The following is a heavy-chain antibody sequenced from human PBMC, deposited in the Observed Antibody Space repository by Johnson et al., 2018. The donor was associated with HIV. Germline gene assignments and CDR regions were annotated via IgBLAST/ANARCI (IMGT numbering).Heavy chain of an antibody. D-gene: IGHD2-21*02. CDR2: IWDGGSNK. V-gene: IGHV3-33*01. J-gene: IGHJ3*02. Sequence: QVQLVESGGGVVQPGRSLRLSCAASGFTFSSYGMHWVRQAPGKGLEWVAVIWDGGSNKYYADSVKGRFTISRDDSKNTLYLQMNSLKTEDTAMYYCTTDIATHVVVVTAISDAFDIWGQGTMVTVSS. CDR3: TTDIATHVVVVTAISDAFDI. CDR1: GFTFSSYG.